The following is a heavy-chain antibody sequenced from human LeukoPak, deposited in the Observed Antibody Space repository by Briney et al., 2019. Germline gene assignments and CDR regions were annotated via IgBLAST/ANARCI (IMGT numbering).Heavy chain of an antibody. V-gene: IGHV1-8*03. CDR3: ARGPSGSWSSRVRYMDV. CDR1: GYTFTSYD. J-gene: IGHJ6*03. D-gene: IGHD6-13*01. CDR2: INPNSDNT. Sequence: SVKVSCKASGYTFTSYDINWVRQATGQGLEWMGWINPNSDNTGYPQKFQGRVTITWNTSISTTYMELSSLRSEDTAVFYCARGPSGSWSSRVRYMDVWGKGTTVTVSS.